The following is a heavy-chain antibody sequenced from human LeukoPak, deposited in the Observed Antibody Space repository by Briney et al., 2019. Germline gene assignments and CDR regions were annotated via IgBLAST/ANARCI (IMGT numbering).Heavy chain of an antibody. CDR3: ARDSPPAYYYYMDV. J-gene: IGHJ6*03. CDR2: IYRSGST. Sequence: ASETLSLTCTVSGDSISSYYWSWIRQPAGKGLEWIGRIYRSGSTNYNPSLKSRLTMSVDTSKNQFSLKLTSVTAADTAVYYCARDSPPAYYYYMDVWGKGTTVTVSS. V-gene: IGHV4-4*07. CDR1: GDSISSYY.